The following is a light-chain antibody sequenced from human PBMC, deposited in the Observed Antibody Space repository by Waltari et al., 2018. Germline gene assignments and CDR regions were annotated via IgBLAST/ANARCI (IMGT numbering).Light chain of an antibody. CDR3: VAWDDSLSATV. CDR1: SSTIGSNY. J-gene: IGLJ3*02. CDR2: RND. Sequence: QSVLTQPPSASGTPGQRVTISCSGSSSTIGSNYVYWYQHLPGTAPKLLIYRNDQGPSGVPDRFSGSKSGTSASLAISELRSEYEADYYCVAWDDSLSATVFGGGTKLTVL. V-gene: IGLV1-47*01.